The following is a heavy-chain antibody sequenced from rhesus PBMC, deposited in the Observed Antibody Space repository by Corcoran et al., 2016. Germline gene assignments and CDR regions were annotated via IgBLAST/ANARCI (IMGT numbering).Heavy chain of an antibody. D-gene: IGHD4-35*01. J-gene: IGHJ4*01. V-gene: IGHV4-80*01. Sequence: QVQLQESGPGLVKPSETLSLTCTVSGASVNPHRWTCIRQPPGKGLEWVAEINGNGGTTNYNPSLKSRVTISKDASNNQFSLKLTSVTAADTAVYYCARDPYGNTPFDYWGQGVLVTVSS. CDR1: GASVNPHR. CDR2: INGNGGTT. CDR3: ARDPYGNTPFDY.